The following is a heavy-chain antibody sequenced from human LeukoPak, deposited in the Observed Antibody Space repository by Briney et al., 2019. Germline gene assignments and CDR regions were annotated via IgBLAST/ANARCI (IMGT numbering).Heavy chain of an antibody. CDR1: GFTFSDYF. CDR3: ARDAGSSSWYYFDY. D-gene: IGHD6-13*01. J-gene: IGHJ4*02. V-gene: IGHV3-7*01. CDR2: IKQDGSEK. Sequence: GGSLRLSCAASGFTFSDYFMGWIRQAPGKGLEWVANIKQDGSEKYYVDSVKGRFTISRDNAKNSLYLQMNSLRAEDTAVYYCARDAGSSSWYYFDYWGQGTLVTVSS.